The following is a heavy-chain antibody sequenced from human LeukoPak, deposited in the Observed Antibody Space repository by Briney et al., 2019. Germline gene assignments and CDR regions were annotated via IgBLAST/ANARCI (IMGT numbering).Heavy chain of an antibody. Sequence: GGSLRLSCAASGFTFSSYEMNWVRQAPGKGLEWVSYISRSGSTIYYADSVKGRFTISRDNAKNSLYLQMNSLRAEDTAVYYCARDRTMIVVVYFDYWGQGTLVTVSS. CDR2: ISRSGSTI. D-gene: IGHD3-22*01. CDR3: ARDRTMIVVVYFDY. CDR1: GFTFSSYE. V-gene: IGHV3-48*03. J-gene: IGHJ4*02.